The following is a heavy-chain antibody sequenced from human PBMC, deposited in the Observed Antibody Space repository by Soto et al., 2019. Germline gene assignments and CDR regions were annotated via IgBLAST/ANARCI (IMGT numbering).Heavy chain of an antibody. Sequence: QPGGSLRLSCAASGFTFSSYAMHWVRQAPGKGLEWVAVISYDGSNKYYADSVKGRFTISRDNSKNTLYLQMNSLRAEDTAVYYCARSVTTFDGVFDYWGQGTLVTVSS. CDR1: GFTFSSYA. J-gene: IGHJ4*02. D-gene: IGHD4-4*01. CDR2: ISYDGSNK. CDR3: ARSVTTFDGVFDY. V-gene: IGHV3-30-3*01.